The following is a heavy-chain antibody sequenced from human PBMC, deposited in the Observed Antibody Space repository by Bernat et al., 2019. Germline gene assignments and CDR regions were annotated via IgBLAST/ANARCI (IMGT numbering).Heavy chain of an antibody. Sequence: QVQLVESGGGVVQPGRSLRLSCAASGFTFSSYGMHWVRQAPGKGLEWVAVIWYDGSNKYYADSVKGRFTISRDNSKNTLYLQMNSLRAEDTAVYYCARAPPTTVGYYYYYGMDVWGQGTTVTVSS. CDR3: ARAPPTTVGYYYYYGMDV. D-gene: IGHD1-26*01. J-gene: IGHJ6*02. CDR1: GFTFSSYG. CDR2: IWYDGSNK. V-gene: IGHV3-33*01.